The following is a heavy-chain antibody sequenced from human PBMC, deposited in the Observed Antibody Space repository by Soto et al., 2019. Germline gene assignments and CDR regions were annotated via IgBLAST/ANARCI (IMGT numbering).Heavy chain of an antibody. D-gene: IGHD3-22*01. J-gene: IGHJ4*02. Sequence: GASVKVSCKASGYTFTGYYIHWVRQAPGQGLEWMGWINPNSGDTKYAQKFQGRVTMTRDTSISTAYMELSRLRSDDTAVYYCARGYYDSSGYPPTWWGQGTLVTVSS. CDR3: ARGYYDSSGYPPTW. V-gene: IGHV1-2*02. CDR1: GYTFTGYY. CDR2: INPNSGDT.